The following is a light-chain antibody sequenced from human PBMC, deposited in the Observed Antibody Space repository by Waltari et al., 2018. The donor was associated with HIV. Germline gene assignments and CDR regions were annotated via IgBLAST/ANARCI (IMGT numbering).Light chain of an antibody. J-gene: IGLJ3*02. V-gene: IGLV1-47*01. CDR3: AAWDNYLNAWV. CDR2: ESG. Sequence: QSVLTQPPSTSATPGQRVTILCSGASSNIGSHFVSWYQHLPGATPKLLIYESGRRPSGGADRFSGSESGTAASLAISGLRSEDEADYYCAAWDNYLNAWVFGGGTRVTVL. CDR1: SSNIGSHF.